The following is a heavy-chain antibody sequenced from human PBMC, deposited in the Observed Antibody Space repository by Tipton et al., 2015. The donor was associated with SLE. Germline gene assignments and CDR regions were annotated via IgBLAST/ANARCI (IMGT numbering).Heavy chain of an antibody. CDR2: IYYSGST. D-gene: IGHD6-13*01. V-gene: IGHV4-39*01. CDR3: ARKAAAGKGRFDY. J-gene: IGHJ4*02. CDR1: GGSISSSSYY. Sequence: TLSLTCTVSGGSISSSSYYWGWIRQPPGKGLEWIGSIYYSGSTYYNPSLKSRVTISVDTSKNQFSLKLSSVTAADTAVYYCARKAAAGKGRFDYWGQGTLVTVSS.